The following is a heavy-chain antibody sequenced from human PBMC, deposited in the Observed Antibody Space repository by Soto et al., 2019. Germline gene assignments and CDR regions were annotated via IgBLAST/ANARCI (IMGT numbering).Heavy chain of an antibody. D-gene: IGHD3-3*01. CDR1: GGSFSGYY. CDR3: ARSVTIFGVVP. Sequence: PSETLSLTCAVYGGSFSGYYWSWIRQPPGKGLEWIGEINHSGSTNYNPSLKSRVTISVDTSKNQFSLKLSSVTAADTAVYYCARSVTIFGVVPWGQGTLVTVSS. J-gene: IGHJ4*02. V-gene: IGHV4-34*01. CDR2: INHSGST.